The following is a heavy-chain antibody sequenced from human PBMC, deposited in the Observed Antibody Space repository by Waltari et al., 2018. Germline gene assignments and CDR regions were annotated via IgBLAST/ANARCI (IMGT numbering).Heavy chain of an antibody. CDR2: IHGSGRA. D-gene: IGHD2-15*01. Sequence: QLQLQESGPGLVKPSGTLSLTCTVSGDSVTNSYWWSWGRQSPEKGLEWIGQIHGSGRANYNPSLESRVTISIDRSNNQFSLKVTSTTAADTAVYYCARDRGRGLYLDSWGQGTLVTVSP. J-gene: IGHJ4*02. V-gene: IGHV4-4*02. CDR1: GDSVTNSYW. CDR3: ARDRGRGLYLDS.